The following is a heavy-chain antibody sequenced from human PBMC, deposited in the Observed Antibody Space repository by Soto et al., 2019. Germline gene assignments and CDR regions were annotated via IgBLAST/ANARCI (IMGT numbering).Heavy chain of an antibody. CDR3: ASAYCGGDFFFIDSKGMDV. Sequence: GGSLRLSCVASRFTFSSYGMHWVRQAPGKGLEWVAVIWYDGDNKYYADSVKGRFTISRDNSKNTLYLQMNSLRAEDTAVYYCASAYCGGDFFFIDSKGMDVCGQGTTATVS. CDR2: IWYDGDNK. J-gene: IGHJ6*02. V-gene: IGHV3-33*01. CDR1: RFTFSSYG. D-gene: IGHD2-21*02.